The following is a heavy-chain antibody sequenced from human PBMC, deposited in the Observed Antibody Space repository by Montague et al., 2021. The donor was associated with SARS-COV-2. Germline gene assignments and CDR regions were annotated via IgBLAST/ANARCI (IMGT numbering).Heavy chain of an antibody. D-gene: IGHD4-17*01. Sequence: SLRLSCAAFGFNSKNYAMHWVRQAPNKGLEWVAVIWADAYDQYYADSVKGRFTISRDDSKNTLYLQMNSLRGDDTAVYYCSRGSYGESGRFDYWGQGTLVSVSS. CDR1: GFNSKNYA. J-gene: IGHJ4*02. CDR3: SRGSYGESGRFDY. V-gene: IGHV3-33*01. CDR2: IWADAYDQ.